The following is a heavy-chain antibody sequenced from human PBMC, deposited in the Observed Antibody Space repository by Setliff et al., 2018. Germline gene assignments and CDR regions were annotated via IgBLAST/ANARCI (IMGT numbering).Heavy chain of an antibody. CDR3: ARDQTPYNWGFNNAFDI. V-gene: IGHV3-21*01. CDR1: GFTFSSYS. J-gene: IGHJ3*02. D-gene: IGHD7-27*01. Sequence: GGSLRLSCAASGFTFSSYSMNWVRQAPGKGLEWVSSISSSSSYIYYADSVKGRFTISRDNAKNSLYLQMNSLRAGDTAVYYCARDQTPYNWGFNNAFDIWGQGTMVTVSS. CDR2: ISSSSSYI.